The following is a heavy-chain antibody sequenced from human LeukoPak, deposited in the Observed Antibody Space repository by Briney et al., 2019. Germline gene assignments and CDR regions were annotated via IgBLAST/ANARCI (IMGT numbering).Heavy chain of an antibody. V-gene: IGHV3-21*01. D-gene: IGHD6-6*01. J-gene: IGHJ4*02. CDR2: ISSSSNYI. Sequence: GGSLRLSCAASGFTFSSYNMNWVRQAPGKGLDWVSSISSSSNYIYYPDSVKGRFTISRDNAKNSLYLHMNSLSAGDTAVYYCARLDSSSSPFDYWGQGTLVTVSS. CDR1: GFTFSSYN. CDR3: ARLDSSSSPFDY.